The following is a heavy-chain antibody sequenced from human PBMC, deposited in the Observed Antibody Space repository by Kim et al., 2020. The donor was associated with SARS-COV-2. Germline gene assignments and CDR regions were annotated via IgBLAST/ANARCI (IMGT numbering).Heavy chain of an antibody. J-gene: IGHJ4*02. CDR2: IFFTGST. D-gene: IGHD2-2*01. Sequence: SETLSLTCTVSGGSVSSGSYYWSWIRKPPGKGLEWIGNIFFTGSTTYNPSLKSRVTMSVHTSKNQFSLRLTSVTAADTAVYYCAREPIIPAAPADHWGQGTLVRVSS. V-gene: IGHV4-61*01. CDR1: GGSVSSGSYY. CDR3: AREPIIPAAPADH.